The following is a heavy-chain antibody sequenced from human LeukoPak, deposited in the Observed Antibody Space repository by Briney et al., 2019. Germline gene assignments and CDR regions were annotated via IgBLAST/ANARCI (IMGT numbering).Heavy chain of an antibody. CDR1: GFTFSRYA. CDR3: AKSGGSMNYYDSSGYPQDY. V-gene: IGHV3-30-3*02. D-gene: IGHD3-22*01. J-gene: IGHJ4*02. CDR2: MSYDGSNK. Sequence: GGSLRLSCAASGFTFSRYAMHWVRQAPGKGLEWVAVMSYDGSNKDYADSVKGRFTISRDNSKNTLYLQMNSLRAEDTAVYYCAKSGGSMNYYDSSGYPQDYWGQGTLVTVSS.